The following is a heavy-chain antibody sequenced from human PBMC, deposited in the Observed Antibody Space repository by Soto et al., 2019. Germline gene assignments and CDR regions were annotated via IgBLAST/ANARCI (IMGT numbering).Heavy chain of an antibody. CDR1: GFTFSSYG. D-gene: IGHD3-22*01. CDR3: AKARDMGIDYYDSSGYVNWFDP. Sequence: QVQLVESGGGVVQPGRSLRLSCAASGFTFSSYGMHWVRQAPGKGLEWVAVISYDGSNKYYADSVKGRFTISRDNSKNTLYLQMNSLRAEDTAVYYCAKARDMGIDYYDSSGYVNWFDPWGQGTLVTVSS. CDR2: ISYDGSNK. J-gene: IGHJ5*02. V-gene: IGHV3-30*18.